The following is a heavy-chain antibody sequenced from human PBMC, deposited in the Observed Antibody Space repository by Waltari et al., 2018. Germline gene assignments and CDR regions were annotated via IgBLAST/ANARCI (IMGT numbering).Heavy chain of an antibody. Sequence: EVQLVESGGGLVQPGGSLRLSCAASGFTFSAYSVSWGRQAPGKGLEWVSHISVDSATMYYAGSVKGRFSISRDNTKNSLYLQMKSLRAEDSAVYYCVRGLGEMATNPYFYYYMDVWGKGTTVTVSS. V-gene: IGHV3-48*04. CDR1: GFTFSAYS. J-gene: IGHJ6*03. CDR2: ISVDSATM. D-gene: IGHD5-12*01. CDR3: VRGLGEMATNPYFYYYMDV.